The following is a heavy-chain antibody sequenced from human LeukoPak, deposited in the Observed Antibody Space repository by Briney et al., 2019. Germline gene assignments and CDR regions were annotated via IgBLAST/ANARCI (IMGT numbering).Heavy chain of an antibody. CDR3: ARYSSGWSNWFDP. J-gene: IGHJ5*02. CDR2: ISAYNGNT. V-gene: IGHV1-18*01. D-gene: IGHD6-19*01. CDR1: GYTFTIYG. Sequence: ASVKVSCKSSGYTFTIYGISWVRQAPGQGLEWMGWISAYNGNTNYAQKLQGRVTMTTDTSTSTAYMELRSLRSDDTAVYYCARYSSGWSNWFDPWGQGTLVTVSS.